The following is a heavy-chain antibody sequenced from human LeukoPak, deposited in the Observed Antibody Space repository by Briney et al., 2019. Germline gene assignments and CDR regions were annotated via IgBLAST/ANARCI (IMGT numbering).Heavy chain of an antibody. CDR2: IDWDDDK. Sequence: SGPTLVNPTQTLTLTCTFSGFSLSTSGMCVSWIRQPPGKALEWLARIDWDDDKYYSTSLKTRLTISKDTSKNQVVLTMTNMDPVDTATYYCARSPYHYDSSGYAINWFDPWGQGTLVTVSS. V-gene: IGHV2-70*11. D-gene: IGHD3-22*01. CDR3: ARSPYHYDSSGYAINWFDP. CDR1: GFSLSTSGMC. J-gene: IGHJ5*02.